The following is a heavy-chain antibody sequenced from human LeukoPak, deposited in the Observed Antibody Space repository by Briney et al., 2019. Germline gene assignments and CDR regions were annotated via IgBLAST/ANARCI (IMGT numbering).Heavy chain of an antibody. CDR3: ARGGVYYYAHIDY. CDR1: GYTFTSYD. J-gene: IGHJ4*02. CDR2: MNPNSGNT. D-gene: IGHD3-10*01. V-gene: IGHV1-8*01. Sequence: ASVKVSCKASGYTFTSYDINWVRQATGQGLEWMGWMNPNSGNTNYAQKLQGRVTMTTDTSTSTAYMELRSLRSDDTAVYYCARGGVYYYAHIDYWGQGTLVTVSS.